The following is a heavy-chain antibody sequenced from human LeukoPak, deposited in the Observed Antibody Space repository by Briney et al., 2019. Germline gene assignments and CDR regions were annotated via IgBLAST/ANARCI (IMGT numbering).Heavy chain of an antibody. CDR1: GGSISSYY. Sequence: PSETLSLTCAVSGGSISSYYWSWIRQPPGKGLGWIGYIYYSGSTNYNPSLKSRVTISVDTSKNQFSLKLSSVTATDTAVYYCARDLEGWFDPWGQGTLVTVSS. CDR3: ARDLEGWFDP. CDR2: IYYSGST. J-gene: IGHJ5*02. V-gene: IGHV4-59*13.